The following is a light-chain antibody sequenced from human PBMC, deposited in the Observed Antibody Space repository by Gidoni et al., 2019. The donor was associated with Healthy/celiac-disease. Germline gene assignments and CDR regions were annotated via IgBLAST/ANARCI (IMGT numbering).Light chain of an antibody. CDR1: SSDVGGYNY. CDR3: SSDAGSNSEV. CDR2: EVS. J-gene: IGLJ1*01. Sequence: QSALTQPPSASGSPGQSVTISCTGTSSDVGGYNYVSWYQQHPGKAPKLMIYEVSKRPSGVPDRFSGSKSGNTASLTVSGLQAEDEADYYCSSDAGSNSEVFGTGTKVTVL. V-gene: IGLV2-8*01.